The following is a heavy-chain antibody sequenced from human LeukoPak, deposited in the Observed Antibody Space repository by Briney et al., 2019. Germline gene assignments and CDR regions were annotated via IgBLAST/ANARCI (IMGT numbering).Heavy chain of an antibody. V-gene: IGHV3-33*06. D-gene: IGHD6-6*01. CDR1: GFTFSSYG. CDR3: AKVAVAARRAFGYFDY. Sequence: GGSLRLSCAASGFTFSSYGMHWVRQAPGKGLEWVAVIWYDGSIEYYADSVKGRFTISRDNSKNTLYLQMNSLRAEDTALYYCAKVAVAARRAFGYFDYWGQGTLVTVSS. CDR2: IWYDGSIE. J-gene: IGHJ4*02.